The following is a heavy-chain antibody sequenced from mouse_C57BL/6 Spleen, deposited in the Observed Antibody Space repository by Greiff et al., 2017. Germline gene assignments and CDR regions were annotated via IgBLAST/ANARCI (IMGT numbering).Heavy chain of an antibody. D-gene: IGHD2-3*01. CDR3: AICYDGYSYAMDY. CDR2: INPNNGGT. V-gene: IGHV1-18*01. J-gene: IGHJ4*01. Sequence: EVQRVESGPELVKPGASVKIPCKASGYTFTDYNMDWVKQSHGKSLEWIGDINPNNGGTIYNQKFKGKATLTVDKSSSTAYMELRSLTSEDTAVYYCAICYDGYSYAMDYWGQGTSVTVSS. CDR1: GYTFTDYN.